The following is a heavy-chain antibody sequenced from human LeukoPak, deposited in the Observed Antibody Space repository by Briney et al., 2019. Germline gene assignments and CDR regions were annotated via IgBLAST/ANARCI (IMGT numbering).Heavy chain of an antibody. J-gene: IGHJ6*02. CDR1: GYTFTSYY. V-gene: IGHV1-46*01. Sequence: GASVKVSCKASGYTFTSYYMHWVRQAPGQGLEWMGIINPSGGSTGYAQKFQGRVTMTRDTSTSTVYMELSSLRSEDTAVYYCARSVDTAMDYYYYYGMDVWGQGTTVTVSS. CDR2: INPSGGST. CDR3: ARSVDTAMDYYYYYGMDV. D-gene: IGHD5-18*01.